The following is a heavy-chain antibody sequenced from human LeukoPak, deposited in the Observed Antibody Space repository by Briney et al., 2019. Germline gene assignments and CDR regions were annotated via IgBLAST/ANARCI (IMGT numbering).Heavy chain of an antibody. J-gene: IGHJ5*02. D-gene: IGHD2-2*01. CDR3: ARQKKIGYCSSTSCYNWFDP. Sequence: SETLSLTCTVSGGSISSSSYYWGWIRQPPGKGLEWIGSIYYSGSTYYNPSLKSRVTISVDTSKNQFSLKRSSVTAADTAVYYCARQKKIGYCSSTSCYNWFDPWGQGTLVTVPS. V-gene: IGHV4-39*01. CDR1: GGSISSSSYY. CDR2: IYYSGST.